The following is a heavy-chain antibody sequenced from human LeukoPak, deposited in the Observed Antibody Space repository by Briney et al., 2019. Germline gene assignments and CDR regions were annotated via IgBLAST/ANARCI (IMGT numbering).Heavy chain of an antibody. Sequence: SETLSLTCAVYGGSFSGYYWSWIRQPPGKGLEWIGEINHSGSTNYNPSLKSRVTISVGTSKNQFSLKLSSVTAADTAVYYCARYDYDILTGYFDYWGQGTLVTVSS. CDR3: ARYDYDILTGYFDY. V-gene: IGHV4-34*01. CDR2: INHSGST. J-gene: IGHJ4*02. CDR1: GGSFSGYY. D-gene: IGHD3-9*01.